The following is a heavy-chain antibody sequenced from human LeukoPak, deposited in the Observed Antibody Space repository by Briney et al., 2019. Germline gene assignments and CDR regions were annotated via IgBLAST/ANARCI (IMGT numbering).Heavy chain of an antibody. D-gene: IGHD3-10*01. CDR3: AASQTYGSADRQGWFDP. J-gene: IGHJ5*02. CDR1: GGTFSSYA. CDR2: IIPIFGTA. V-gene: IGHV1-69*13. Sequence: GASVKVSCKASGGTFSSYAISWVRQAPGQGLEWMGGIIPIFGTANYAQKFQGRVTITADESTSTAYMELSSLRSEDTAVYYCAASQTYGSADRQGWFDPWGQGTLVTVSS.